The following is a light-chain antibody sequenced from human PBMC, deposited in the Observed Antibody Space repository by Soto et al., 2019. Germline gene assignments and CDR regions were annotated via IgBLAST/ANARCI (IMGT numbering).Light chain of an antibody. CDR3: QQTFSTPHT. V-gene: IGKV1-39*01. CDR1: QCISSY. Sequence: IRMTQSPPSLSASSEDSVTIKWRASQCISSYLNWYQQQPGEAPKLLISSASTLQTGVPSRFSGSGFGTDYTLTISSLQPADFATYYCQQTFSTPHTFGQGTKVDIK. CDR2: SAS. J-gene: IGKJ2*01.